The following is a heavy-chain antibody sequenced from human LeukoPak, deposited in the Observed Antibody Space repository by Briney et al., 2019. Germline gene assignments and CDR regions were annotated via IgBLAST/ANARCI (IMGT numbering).Heavy chain of an antibody. V-gene: IGHV4-59*01. Sequence: SETLSLTCTVSGGFISSYYWSWIRQPPGKGLEWIGYIYYSGSTNYNPSLKSRVTISVDTSKNQFSLKLSSVTAADTAVYYCARDSDAYCGGDCHGGGFDPWGQGTLVTVSS. CDR3: ARDSDAYCGGDCHGGGFDP. J-gene: IGHJ5*02. CDR1: GGFISSYY. CDR2: IYYSGST. D-gene: IGHD2-21*02.